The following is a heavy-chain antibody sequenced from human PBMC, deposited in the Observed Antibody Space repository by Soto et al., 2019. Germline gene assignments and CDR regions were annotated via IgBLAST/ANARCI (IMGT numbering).Heavy chain of an antibody. CDR3: AKGGTIFGVVLDAFDI. J-gene: IGHJ3*02. D-gene: IGHD3-3*01. CDR1: GFTFDDYA. V-gene: IGHV3-9*01. CDR2: ISWNSGSI. Sequence: PGGSLRLSCAASGFTFDDYAMHWVRQAPGKGLEWVSGISWNSGSIGYADSVKGRFTISRDNAKNSLYLQMNSLRAEDTALYYCAKGGTIFGVVLDAFDIWGQGTMVTVSS.